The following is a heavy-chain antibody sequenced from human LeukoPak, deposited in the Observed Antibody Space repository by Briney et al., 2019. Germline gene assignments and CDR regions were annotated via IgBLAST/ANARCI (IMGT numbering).Heavy chain of an antibody. J-gene: IGHJ5*01. V-gene: IGHV4-34*01. CDR2: INHSGST. D-gene: IGHD5-18*01. CDR1: GGSFSGYY. CDR3: ARALAGYGYNWFDS. Sequence: PSETLSLTCAVYGGSFSGYYWSWIRQPPKKGLEWIGDINHSGSTNYNPSLKSRVTISVDTSKNQFSLKLRSVTAADAAVYYCARALAGYGYNWFDSWGQGTLVSVSS.